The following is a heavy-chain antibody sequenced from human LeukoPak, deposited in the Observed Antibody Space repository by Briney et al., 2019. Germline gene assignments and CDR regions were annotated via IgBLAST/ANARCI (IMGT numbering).Heavy chain of an antibody. CDR2: INPETGAR. V-gene: IGHV1-3*01. CDR1: GYTFTSNS. Sequence: GASVKVSCKTSGYTFTSNSVHWVRQAPGQRLEWMGWINPETGARKVSENLQGRVTITTDTSARSAYMELSSLRSEDTAVYYCARDFNWASDIWGQGTMVTVSS. D-gene: IGHD1-1*01. J-gene: IGHJ3*02. CDR3: ARDFNWASDI.